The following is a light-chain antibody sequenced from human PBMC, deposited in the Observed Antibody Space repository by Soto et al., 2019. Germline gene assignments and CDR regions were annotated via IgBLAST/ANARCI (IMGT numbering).Light chain of an antibody. CDR3: QTWGTGTLYV. J-gene: IGLJ1*01. CDR1: SGHSSYA. Sequence: QLVLTQSPSASASLGASVKLTCTLSSGHSSYAIAWHQQQPEKGPRYLMKLNSDGSHSKGDGIPDRFSGSSSGAERYLTIPSLQSEDEADYYCQTWGTGTLYVFGTGTKLTVL. CDR2: LNSDGSH. V-gene: IGLV4-69*01.